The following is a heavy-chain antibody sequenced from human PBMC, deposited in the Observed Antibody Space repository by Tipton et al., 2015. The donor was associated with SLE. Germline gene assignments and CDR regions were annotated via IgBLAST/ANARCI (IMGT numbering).Heavy chain of an antibody. CDR1: GGSFSDYY. D-gene: IGHD3-22*01. CDR2: INHSGST. Sequence: GLVKPSETLSLTCAVYGGSFSDYYWSWIRQPPGKGLEWIGEINHSGSTNYNPSLKSRVTISVDTSKNQFSLKLSSVTAADTAVYYCARDSSGYSIFFDYWGQGTLVTVSS. J-gene: IGHJ4*02. CDR3: ARDSSGYSIFFDY. V-gene: IGHV4-34*01.